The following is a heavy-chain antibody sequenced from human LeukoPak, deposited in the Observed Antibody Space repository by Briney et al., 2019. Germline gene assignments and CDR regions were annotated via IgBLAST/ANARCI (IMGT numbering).Heavy chain of an antibody. D-gene: IGHD3-10*01. Sequence: GGSLRLSCAASGFTFSSYAMHWVRQAPGKGLEYVSAISSNGGSTYYANSVKGRFTISRDNSKNTLYLQMGSLRAEDMAVYYCARGTRGVIIRDAFDIWGQGTMVTVSS. J-gene: IGHJ3*02. CDR2: ISSNGGST. CDR3: ARGTRGVIIRDAFDI. V-gene: IGHV3-64*01. CDR1: GFTFSSYA.